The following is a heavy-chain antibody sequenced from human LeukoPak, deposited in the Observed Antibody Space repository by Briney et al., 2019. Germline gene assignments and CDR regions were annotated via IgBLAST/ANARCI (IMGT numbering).Heavy chain of an antibody. CDR2: IIPIFGIA. V-gene: IGHV1-69*17. D-gene: IGHD3-22*01. CDR1: GGTFSSYA. J-gene: IGHJ2*01. Sequence: GSSVKVSCKASGGTFSSYAISWVRQAPGQGLEWMGGIIPIFGIANYAQKFQGRVTITADKSTGTASMELSSLRSEDTAVYYCARGNYYDNSGYRDWYFDLWGRGTLVTVSS. CDR3: ARGNYYDNSGYRDWYFDL.